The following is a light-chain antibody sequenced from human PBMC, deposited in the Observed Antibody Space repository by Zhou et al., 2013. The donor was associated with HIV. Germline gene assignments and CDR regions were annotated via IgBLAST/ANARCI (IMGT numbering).Light chain of an antibody. CDR1: QVISRY. V-gene: IGKV1-12*01. CDR2: AAS. Sequence: DIQMTQSPSSVSASVGDTVTISCRASQVISRYLAWYQQQPGKAPKLLIYAASSLRRGVPSRFSGSGSGTEYILTIRSLQPEDFATYYCQQGNSFPWTFGQGTKVEIK. J-gene: IGKJ1*01. CDR3: QQGNSFPWT.